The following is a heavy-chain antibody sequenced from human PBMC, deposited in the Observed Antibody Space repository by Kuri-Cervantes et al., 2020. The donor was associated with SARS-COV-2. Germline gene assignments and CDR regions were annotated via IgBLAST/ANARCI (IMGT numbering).Heavy chain of an antibody. CDR1: GFTFSSYS. V-gene: IGHV3-21*01. Sequence: GESMRLAWAASGFTFSSYSMNWVSQAPGKGLEWVSSISSSSSYIYYADSVKGRFTICRDNSKNSLYLQMTSLRAEDTAVYYCARGQRLLNDAFDIWGQGTMVTVSS. J-gene: IGHJ3*02. CDR2: ISSSSSYI. CDR3: ARGQRLLNDAFDI. D-gene: IGHD2-21*01.